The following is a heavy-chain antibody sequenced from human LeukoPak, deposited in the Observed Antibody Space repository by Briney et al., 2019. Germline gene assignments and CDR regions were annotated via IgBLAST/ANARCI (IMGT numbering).Heavy chain of an antibody. CDR3: TRDVYGDYAIDY. J-gene: IGHJ4*02. Sequence: GGSLRPSCAASGFTFSSYGMHWVRQAPGKGLEWVSYISGTSSPRYYADSVKGRFTITRDNAKNSLYLQMNSLRAEDTAVYYCTRDVYGDYAIDYWGQGTLVTVSS. CDR2: ISGTSSPR. D-gene: IGHD4-17*01. V-gene: IGHV3-48*04. CDR1: GFTFSSYG.